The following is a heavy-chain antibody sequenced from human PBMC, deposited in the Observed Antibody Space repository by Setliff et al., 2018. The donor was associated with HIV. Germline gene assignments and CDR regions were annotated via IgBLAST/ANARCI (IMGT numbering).Heavy chain of an antibody. Sequence: SETLSLTCTVSGDSIDSPHCWSWVRQSLEKGLEWIGEVCQRGGINYYPFFWSRAIISMDKPRSYFSLRLTSVTAADTAVYYCARGTVITYFYDSSGSFDYWGQGTLVTVSS. CDR3: ARGTVITYFYDSSGSFDY. CDR2: VCQRGGI. J-gene: IGHJ4*02. V-gene: IGHV4-4*02. D-gene: IGHD3-22*01. CDR1: GDSIDSPHC.